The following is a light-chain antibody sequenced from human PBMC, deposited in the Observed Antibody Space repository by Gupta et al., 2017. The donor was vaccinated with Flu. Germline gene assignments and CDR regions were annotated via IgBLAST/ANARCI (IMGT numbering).Light chain of an antibody. CDR1: SSNIGSNN. V-gene: IGLV1-44*01. J-gene: IGLJ2*01. CDR3: DECADSRNGGV. CDR2: INN. Sequence: QSLLTQTPSACATRGQRVTISCSSSSSNIGSNNVNWYQQLPGTAPKHLIEINNQRPSGVPDRFAGSKSGTYASPALTVLQAEDEAEDDCDECADSRNGGVFGGGTKLTVL.